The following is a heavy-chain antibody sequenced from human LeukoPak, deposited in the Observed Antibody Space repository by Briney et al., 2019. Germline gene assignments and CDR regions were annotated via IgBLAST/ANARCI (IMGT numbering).Heavy chain of an antibody. Sequence: GGSLRLSCAASGFTFSSYSMNWVRQAPGKGLEWVSFVSTSSSTIYYADSVKGRFTISRDNAKNTLYMQMNSLRDEDTAVYYCVRAYDQWGQGTLVTVSS. V-gene: IGHV3-48*02. D-gene: IGHD3-3*01. CDR2: VSTSSSTI. CDR3: VRAYDQ. J-gene: IGHJ4*02. CDR1: GFTFSSYS.